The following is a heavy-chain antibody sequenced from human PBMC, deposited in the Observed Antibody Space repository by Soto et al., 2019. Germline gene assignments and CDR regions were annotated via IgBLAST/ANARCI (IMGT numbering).Heavy chain of an antibody. CDR3: ARDGVAGVFEY. V-gene: IGHV4-38-2*02. CDR1: GYFISSGYY. Sequence: SETLSLTCDVSGYFISSGYYWGWIRQPPGKGLEWIGSIYHSGSTYYNPSLKSRVTISVATSKNQFSLKVRSVTAADTAAYYCARDGVAGVFEYWGQGTLVTVSS. D-gene: IGHD6-19*01. CDR2: IYHSGST. J-gene: IGHJ4*02.